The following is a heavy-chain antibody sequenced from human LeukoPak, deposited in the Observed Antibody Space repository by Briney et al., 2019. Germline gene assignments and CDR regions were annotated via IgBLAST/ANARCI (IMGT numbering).Heavy chain of an antibody. Sequence: KSGGSLRLSCAASGFTFSDYYMSWIRQAPGKGLEWVSYISSSGSTIYYADSVKGRFTISRDNAKNSLYLQMNSLRAEDTAVYYCARVRGWTEYCSSTSCQHGPYMDVWGKGTTVTVSS. CDR1: GFTFSDYY. J-gene: IGHJ6*03. D-gene: IGHD2-2*01. CDR3: ARVRGWTEYCSSTSCQHGPYMDV. V-gene: IGHV3-11*01. CDR2: ISSSGSTI.